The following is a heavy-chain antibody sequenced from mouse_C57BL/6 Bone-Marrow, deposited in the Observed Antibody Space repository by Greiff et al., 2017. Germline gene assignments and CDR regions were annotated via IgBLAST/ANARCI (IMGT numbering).Heavy chain of an antibody. CDR1: GFSLSTVGMG. CDR3: ARMGDYFDY. CDR2: IWWDDDK. J-gene: IGHJ2*01. Sequence: QVTLKECGPGILQPSQTLSLTCSFSGFSLSTVGMGVGWIRQPSGKGLEWLAHIWWDDDKYYTPALESRLTISKDTSKNQVFLKIAKADTAATAKYYCARMGDYFDYWGQGTTLTVSS. V-gene: IGHV8-8*01.